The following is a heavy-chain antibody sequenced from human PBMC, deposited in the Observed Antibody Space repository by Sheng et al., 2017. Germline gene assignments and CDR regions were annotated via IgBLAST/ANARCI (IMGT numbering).Heavy chain of an antibody. D-gene: IGHD1-26*01. CDR1: GYTFTSYW. V-gene: IGHV5-51*01. CDR3: ATCSESCH. Sequence: VRLLQSGAEVKKPGESLRISCQASGYTFTSYWIGWVRQMPGKGLEWMAIVYPYDSDTKYTPSFKGQVTISADKSIQHRHLQWTSLKASDTAVYYCATCSESCHWGQGTLVTVSS. J-gene: IGHJ4*02. CDR2: VYPYDSDT.